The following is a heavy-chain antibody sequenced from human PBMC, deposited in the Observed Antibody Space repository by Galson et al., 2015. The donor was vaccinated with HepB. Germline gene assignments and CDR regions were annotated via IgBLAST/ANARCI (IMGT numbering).Heavy chain of an antibody. CDR2: ISVSGGSR. CDR3: GKGPTDGGYADY. J-gene: IGHJ4*02. CDR1: GFTFSSLG. D-gene: IGHD3-22*01. V-gene: IGHV3-23*01. Sequence: SLRLSCAASGFTFSSLGMTWVRQAPGKGLECVSAISVSGGSRDYADSVKGRLTISRDNSKKTLYLQMNSLRPEDTAVFHCGKGPTDGGYADYWGPGTLVTVSS.